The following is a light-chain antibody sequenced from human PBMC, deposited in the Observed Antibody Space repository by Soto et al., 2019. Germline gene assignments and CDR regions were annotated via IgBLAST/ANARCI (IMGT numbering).Light chain of an antibody. V-gene: IGLV2-14*01. CDR2: DVS. CDR3: SSYTSRSTMI. CDR1: SSDVGGSNY. Sequence: QSALTQPASVSGSPGQSITISCTGTSSDVGGSNYVSWYQQHPGKAPKLMIYDVSDRPSGVSNRFSGSKSGDTASLTISGLQADDEADYYCSSYTSRSTMIFGGGTKLTVL. J-gene: IGLJ2*01.